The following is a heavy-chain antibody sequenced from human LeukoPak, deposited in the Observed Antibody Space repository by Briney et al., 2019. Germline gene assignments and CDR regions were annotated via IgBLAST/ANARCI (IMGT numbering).Heavy chain of an antibody. D-gene: IGHD2-21*02. V-gene: IGHV1-8*01. CDR1: GYTLTSYV. J-gene: IGHJ3*02. Sequence: ASVKVSCKASGYTLTSYVINWVRQATGQGLEWMGWMNPNSGNTGYAQKFQGRVTMTRNTSISTAYMELSSLRSEDTAVYYCARGGVVVTAVDAFDIWGQGTMVTVSS. CDR2: MNPNSGNT. CDR3: ARGGVVVTAVDAFDI.